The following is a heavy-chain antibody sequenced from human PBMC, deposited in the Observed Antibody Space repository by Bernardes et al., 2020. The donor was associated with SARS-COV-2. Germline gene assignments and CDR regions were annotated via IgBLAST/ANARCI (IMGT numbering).Heavy chain of an antibody. CDR3: ARIDDVTGRDY. CDR2: IKNDGSET. Sequence: GGSLRLSCAASGFSSSGYWMHWVRQAPGKGLVWVSRIKNDGSETYHADSVKGRFAISRDNAKNLLYLQMDSLRAEDTAVYYCARIDDVTGRDYWGQGTLVTVSS. V-gene: IGHV3-74*01. CDR1: GFSSSGYW. J-gene: IGHJ4*02. D-gene: IGHD3-9*01.